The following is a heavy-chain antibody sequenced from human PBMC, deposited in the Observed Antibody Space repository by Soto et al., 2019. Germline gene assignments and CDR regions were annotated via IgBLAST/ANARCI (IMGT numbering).Heavy chain of an antibody. D-gene: IGHD2-15*01. CDR1: GFTFGSVQ. CDR3: AREVVDGGWFDGGSSDR. CDR2: ISGSGDTI. V-gene: IGHV3-48*03. J-gene: IGHJ5*02. Sequence: GGSLGLSCEASGFTFGSVQMNWVRQAPGRGLEWISHISGSGDTIYYADSVKGRFTISRDNAKDSLALHMNSLRAEDTGVYFCAREVVDGGWFDGGSSDRSGQG.